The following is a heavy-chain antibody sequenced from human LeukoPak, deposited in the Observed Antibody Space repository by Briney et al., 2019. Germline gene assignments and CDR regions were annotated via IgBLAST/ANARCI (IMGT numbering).Heavy chain of an antibody. Sequence: PGGSLRLSCVAPGFTFSNYWMHWVRHAPGKGLVWVSRISNDGATTIYADSVKGRFTISRDNAKNSLYLQMNSLRADDTAMYYCVRGGYGPDYWGQGTLVTVSS. CDR1: GFTFSNYW. CDR2: ISNDGATT. V-gene: IGHV3-74*01. D-gene: IGHD5-12*01. J-gene: IGHJ4*02. CDR3: VRGGYGPDY.